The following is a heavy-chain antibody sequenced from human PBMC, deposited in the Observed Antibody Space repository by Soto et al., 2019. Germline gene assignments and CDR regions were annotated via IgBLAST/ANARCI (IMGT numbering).Heavy chain of an antibody. Sequence: ASVKVSCKASGYTFTGYYMHWVRQAPGQVLEWMGLINPNSGGTNYAQKFQGRVTMTRDTSISTAYMELSRLRSDDTAVYYCARAQYSGSLPYYYYGMDVWGQGTTVTVSS. J-gene: IGHJ6*02. CDR3: ARAQYSGSLPYYYYGMDV. V-gene: IGHV1-2*02. D-gene: IGHD1-26*01. CDR2: INPNSGGT. CDR1: GYTFTGYY.